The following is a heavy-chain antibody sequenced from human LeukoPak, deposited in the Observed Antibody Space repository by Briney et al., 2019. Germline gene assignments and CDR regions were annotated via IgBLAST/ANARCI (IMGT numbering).Heavy chain of an antibody. D-gene: IGHD3-16*01. J-gene: IGHJ5*02. CDR1: GGTFSSYA. V-gene: IGHV1-69*04. CDR2: IIPIFGIA. Sequence: ASVKVSCKASGGTFSSYAISWVRQAPGQGLEWMGRIIPIFGIANYAQKFQGRVTITADKSTSTAYMELSSLRSEDTAVYYCARGTPPSRIGDGSWFDPWGQGTLVTVSS. CDR3: ARGTPPSRIGDGSWFDP.